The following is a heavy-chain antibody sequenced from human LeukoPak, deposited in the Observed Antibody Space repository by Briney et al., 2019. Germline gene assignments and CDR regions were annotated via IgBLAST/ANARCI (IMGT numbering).Heavy chain of an antibody. CDR3: ASNIVVVPAGDWDAFDI. J-gene: IGHJ3*02. CDR2: ISSSGSTI. Sequence: PGGSLRLSCAASGFTFSDYYMSWIRQAPGKGLEWVSYISSSGSTIYYADSVKGRFTISRDNAKNSLYLQMNSLRAEDTAVYYCASNIVVVPAGDWDAFDIWGQGTMVTVSS. D-gene: IGHD2-2*01. V-gene: IGHV3-11*04. CDR1: GFTFSDYY.